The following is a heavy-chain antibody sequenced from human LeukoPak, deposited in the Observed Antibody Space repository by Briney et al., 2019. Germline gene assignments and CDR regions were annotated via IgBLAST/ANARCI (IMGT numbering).Heavy chain of an antibody. CDR3: AITPPGLPL. CDR1: GFTLSSYA. V-gene: IGHV3-23*01. CDR2: ISGSGGST. Sequence: GGSLRLSCAASGFTLSSYAISWVRQAPGKGLEWVSAISGSGGSTYYADSVKDRFTISRDNSQNTLYLQMNSLRAEDTAVYYCAITPPGLPLWGQGTLVTVS. D-gene: IGHD1-14*01. J-gene: IGHJ4*02.